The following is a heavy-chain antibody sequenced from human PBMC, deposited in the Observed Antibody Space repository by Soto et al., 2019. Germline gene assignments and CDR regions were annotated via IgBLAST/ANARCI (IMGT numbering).Heavy chain of an antibody. CDR2: MWYDGSTK. D-gene: IGHD6-13*01. V-gene: IGHV3-33*01. J-gene: IGHJ4*02. Sequence: GGSLRLSCAASGCMSRSYAMHWVRQAPGKGLEWVAGMWYDGSTKYYGASVKGRYSISRYNSKNMLDLKMNSLRAEDTAVYYCARVASSSSWHIPHFEQWCQGTLVTVSS. CDR1: GCMSRSYA. CDR3: ARVASSSSWHIPHFEQ.